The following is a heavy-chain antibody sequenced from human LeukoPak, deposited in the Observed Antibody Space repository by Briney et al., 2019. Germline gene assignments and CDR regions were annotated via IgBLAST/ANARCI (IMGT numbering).Heavy chain of an antibody. Sequence: SETLSLTCTVSGGSIGSYYWNWIRQLPGKGLEWIGYVSYSGSTNYNPSLKSRVTMSVDKSKNQFSLKLSSVTAADTAVYFCARATSGYYFDFWDQGTLVTVSS. J-gene: IGHJ4*02. V-gene: IGHV4-59*01. CDR3: ARATSGYYFDF. CDR2: VSYSGST. D-gene: IGHD3-22*01. CDR1: GGSIGSYY.